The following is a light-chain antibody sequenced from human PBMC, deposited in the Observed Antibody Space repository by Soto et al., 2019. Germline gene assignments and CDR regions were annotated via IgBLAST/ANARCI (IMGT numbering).Light chain of an antibody. CDR1: SSDVGGYNY. J-gene: IGLJ1*01. V-gene: IGLV2-14*01. Sequence: QSALTQPDSVSGSHGQSITISCTGTSSDVGGYNYVSWYQQHQGKAPKLLLFEVSNRPSGVSTRFAGSKAGNTASRTISGLQAEDEADDYSSSYTSSITPYVFGTGTKLTVL. CDR3: SSYTSSITPYV. CDR2: EVS.